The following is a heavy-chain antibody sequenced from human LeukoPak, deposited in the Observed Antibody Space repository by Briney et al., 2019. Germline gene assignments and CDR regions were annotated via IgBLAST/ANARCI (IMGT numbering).Heavy chain of an antibody. Sequence: SETLSLTCTVSGDSINKYYWSWIRQPPGKGLEWIGYISYSGSTTYNPSLKSRDTLSVDTSKNQFSLKLRSVTAADTAVYHCARPFYCSAGSCYGGPFDYWGQGTLVTVSS. CDR2: ISYSGST. CDR3: ARPFYCSAGSCYGGPFDY. J-gene: IGHJ4*02. V-gene: IGHV4-59*08. D-gene: IGHD2-15*01. CDR1: GDSINKYY.